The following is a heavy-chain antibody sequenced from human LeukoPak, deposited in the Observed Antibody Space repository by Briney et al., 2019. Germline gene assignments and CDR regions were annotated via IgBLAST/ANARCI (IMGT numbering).Heavy chain of an antibody. Sequence: GGSLVLSCAASGFTFSSYAMHGVRRAPGKGLGGVAVISYDGSNKYYADSVKGRFTISRDNSKNTLYLQLNSLRAEDTAVYYCARTITVTTSAVDYWGQGTLVTVSS. CDR2: ISYDGSNK. CDR1: GFTFSSYA. V-gene: IGHV3-30-3*01. J-gene: IGHJ4*02. CDR3: ARTITVTTSAVDY. D-gene: IGHD4-11*01.